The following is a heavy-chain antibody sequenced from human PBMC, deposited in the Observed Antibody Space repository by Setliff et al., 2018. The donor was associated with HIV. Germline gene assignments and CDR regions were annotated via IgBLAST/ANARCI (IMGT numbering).Heavy chain of an antibody. J-gene: IGHJ4*02. CDR1: GYSISSGYY. CDR2: LHHSGTI. CDR3: ARDLRGTQSSDY. Sequence: SETLSLTCAVSGYSISSGYYWGWIRQPPGKGLEWIGTLHHSGTIYYNPSLKSRVTISVDTSKNQFSLKLRSVTAADTAVYYCARDLRGTQSSDYWGQGTLVTVSS. V-gene: IGHV4-38-2*02. D-gene: IGHD1-1*01.